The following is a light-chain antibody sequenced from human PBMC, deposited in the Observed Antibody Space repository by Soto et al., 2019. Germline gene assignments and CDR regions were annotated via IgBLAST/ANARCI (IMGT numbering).Light chain of an antibody. CDR3: SSFRSGGTRVL. CDR1: SSDIGGYNY. Sequence: QSALTQPASVSGSPGQSITISCTGTSSDIGGYNYVSWYQQYTGKAPNLIIYEVTNRPSGISYRFSGSKSGNTASLTISGLQVEDEADYYCSSFRSGGTRVLFGGGTKVTV. CDR2: EVT. J-gene: IGLJ2*01. V-gene: IGLV2-14*01.